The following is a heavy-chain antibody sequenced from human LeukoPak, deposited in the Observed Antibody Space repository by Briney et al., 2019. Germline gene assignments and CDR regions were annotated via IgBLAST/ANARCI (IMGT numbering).Heavy chain of an antibody. Sequence: SSETLSLTCSVSGGTLNSFYWSWIRQPPVKGLEYIGYVYYTGNTKYKPSLRSRVTMSADTSKNQFSLKLNSVTAADTAVYYCARWNEVITSLDYWGQGILVAVSS. CDR3: ARWNEVITSLDY. J-gene: IGHJ4*02. CDR1: GGTLNSFY. D-gene: IGHD2-21*01. V-gene: IGHV4-59*08. CDR2: VYYTGNT.